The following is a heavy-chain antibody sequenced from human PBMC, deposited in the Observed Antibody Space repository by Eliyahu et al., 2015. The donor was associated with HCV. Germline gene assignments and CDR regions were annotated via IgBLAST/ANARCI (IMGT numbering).Heavy chain of an antibody. CDR2: ISSNGGRT. J-gene: IGHJ6*01. CDR3: ARMXRTPYYFAMDV. Sequence: EVFLEESGGRLVQPGGSLXLSCAASGFAFSTWAMYWVRQAPGRGLEFVSGISSNGGRTFYRDSVKGRFIISRDNSRNSLYLQMGSLRHDDMATYYCARMXRTPYYFAMDVWGQGTTVTVSS. CDR1: GFAFSTWA. V-gene: IGHV3-64*07.